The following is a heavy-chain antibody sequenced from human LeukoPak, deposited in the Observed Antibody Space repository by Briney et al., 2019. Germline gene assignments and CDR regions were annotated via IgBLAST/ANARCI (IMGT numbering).Heavy chain of an antibody. J-gene: IGHJ3*01. CDR2: IYYSGST. CDR3: ARYCSSTSCALDAFDV. V-gene: IGHV4-59*01. CDR1: GGSIRSYY. D-gene: IGHD2-2*01. Sequence: SETLSLTCTVSGGSIRSYYWSWIRQPPGKGLEWIGYIYYSGSTNYNPSLKSRVTISVDTSKNQFSLKLSSVTAAATAAYYCARYCSSTSCALDAFDVWGQGTMVTVSS.